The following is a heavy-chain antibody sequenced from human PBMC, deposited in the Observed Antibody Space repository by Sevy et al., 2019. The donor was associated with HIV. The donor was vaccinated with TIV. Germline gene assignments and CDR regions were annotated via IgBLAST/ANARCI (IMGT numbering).Heavy chain of an antibody. D-gene: IGHD2-8*01. Sequence: GGSLRLSCPASGFTFNTHAMNWVRQAPGKGLEWVSTISGPGYNTYYADSVKGRFTISRDNSQNTLHLQMNSLRADDTAVYYCAKALNPALESMLQVNLRTLKGFDVWGQGTMVTVSS. J-gene: IGHJ3*01. V-gene: IGHV3-23*01. CDR3: AKALNPALESMLQVNLRTLKGFDV. CDR1: GFTFNTHA. CDR2: ISGPGYNT.